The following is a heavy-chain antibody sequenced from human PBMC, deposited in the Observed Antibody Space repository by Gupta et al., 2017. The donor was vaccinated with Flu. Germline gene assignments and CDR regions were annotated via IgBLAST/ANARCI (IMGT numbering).Heavy chain of an antibody. J-gene: IGHJ3*02. CDR3: TRDGSSRPAVI. CDR1: AGSVSSGNYY. CDR2: IYDSEST. D-gene: IGHD2-15*01. Sequence: QVQLQESGPGLVKPSETLSLTFTVSAGSVSSGNYYWSWIRQPPGKGLEWIGCIYDSESTNYNPSLKSRVTISVDTSKNQFSLRLSSVTAADTALYYCTRDGSSRPAVIWGPGTMVTVSS. V-gene: IGHV4-61*01.